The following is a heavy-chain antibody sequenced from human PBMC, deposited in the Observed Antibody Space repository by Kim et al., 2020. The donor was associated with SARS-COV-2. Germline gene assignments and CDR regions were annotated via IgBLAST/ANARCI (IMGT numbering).Heavy chain of an antibody. Sequence: KFQGRVTITRDTSASTAYMELSSLRSEDTAVYYCARDRGGVIVTYFDYWGQGTLVTVSS. CDR3: ARDRGGVIVTYFDY. D-gene: IGHD3-16*02. J-gene: IGHJ4*02. V-gene: IGHV1-3*01.